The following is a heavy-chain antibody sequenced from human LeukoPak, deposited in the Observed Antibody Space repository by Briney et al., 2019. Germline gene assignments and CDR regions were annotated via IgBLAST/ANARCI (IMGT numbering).Heavy chain of an antibody. CDR1: GGSISSYY. J-gene: IGHJ6*02. D-gene: IGHD5-18*01. CDR2: IYYSGST. Sequence: PSETLSLTCTVSGGSISSYYWSWIRQPPGKGLEWIGYIYYSGSTYYNPSLKSRVTISVDTSKNQFSLKLSSVTAADTAVYYCASEYSYPSDGMDVWGQGTTVTVSS. V-gene: IGHV4-59*08. CDR3: ASEYSYPSDGMDV.